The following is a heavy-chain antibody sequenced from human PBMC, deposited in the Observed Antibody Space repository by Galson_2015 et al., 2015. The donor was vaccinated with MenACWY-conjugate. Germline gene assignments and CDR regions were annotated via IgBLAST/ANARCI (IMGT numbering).Heavy chain of an antibody. V-gene: IGHV3-23*01. CDR1: GFTFRQYA. CDR2: ISDSGAAT. J-gene: IGHJ6*03. CDR3: AKEVYRDG. Sequence: SLRLSCAVSGFTFRQYAMSWVRQAPGTGLEWVAIISDSGAATHYIDSVKGRFTISRDNSKNTLYLQMSRLRAEDTALYYCAKEVYRDGWGKGTTVAVSS.